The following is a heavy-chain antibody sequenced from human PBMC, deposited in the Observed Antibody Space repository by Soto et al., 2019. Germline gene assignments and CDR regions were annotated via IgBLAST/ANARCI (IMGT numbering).Heavy chain of an antibody. CDR2: IYYSGST. Sequence: SETLSLTCTVSGGSISSGGYYWSWIRQHPGKGLEWIGYIYYSGSTYYNPSLKSRVTISVDTSKNQFSLKLSSVTAADTAVYYCARDPAAAGTGSGGYWGQGTLVTVSS. CDR3: ARDPAAAGTGSGGY. CDR1: GGSISSGGYY. D-gene: IGHD6-13*01. V-gene: IGHV4-31*03. J-gene: IGHJ4*02.